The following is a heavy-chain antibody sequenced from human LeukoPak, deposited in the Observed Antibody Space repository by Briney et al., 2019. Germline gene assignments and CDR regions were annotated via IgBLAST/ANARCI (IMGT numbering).Heavy chain of an antibody. Sequence: QPGGSLRLSCAASGFTFDDYAMHWVRQAPGKGLEWVSGISWNSGSIGYADSVKGRFTISRDNAKNSLYLQMNSLRAEDTALYYCAKAVRLPITFGGPWGAFDIWGQGTMDTVSS. CDR2: ISWNSGSI. CDR1: GFTFDDYA. J-gene: IGHJ3*02. V-gene: IGHV3-9*01. CDR3: AKAVRLPITFGGPWGAFDI. D-gene: IGHD3-16*01.